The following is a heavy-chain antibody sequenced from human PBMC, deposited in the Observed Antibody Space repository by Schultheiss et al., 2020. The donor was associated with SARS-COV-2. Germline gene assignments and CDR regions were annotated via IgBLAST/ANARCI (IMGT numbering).Heavy chain of an antibody. V-gene: IGHV3-23*01. J-gene: IGHJ3*02. CDR1: GFTVSSNY. CDR2: ISGSGGST. D-gene: IGHD1-26*01. CDR3: ARKWEQDAFDI. Sequence: GESLKISCAASGFTVSSNYMSWVRQAPGKGLEWVSAISGSGGSTYYADSVKGRFTISRDNAKNSLYLQMNSLRAEDTAVYYCARKWEQDAFDIWGQGTMVTVSS.